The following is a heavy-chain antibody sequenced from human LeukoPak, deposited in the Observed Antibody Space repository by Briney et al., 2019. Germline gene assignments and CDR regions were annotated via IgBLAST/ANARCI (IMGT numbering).Heavy chain of an antibody. J-gene: IGHJ4*02. CDR2: ISYDGSNK. Sequence: GGSLRLSCAASGFTFSSYAMHWVRQAPGKGLEWVAVISYDGSNKYYADSVKGRFTISRDNSKNTLYLQMNSLRAEDTAVCYCASSSSEIDYWGQGTLVTVSS. CDR3: ASSSSEIDY. D-gene: IGHD6-6*01. V-gene: IGHV3-30-3*01. CDR1: GFTFSSYA.